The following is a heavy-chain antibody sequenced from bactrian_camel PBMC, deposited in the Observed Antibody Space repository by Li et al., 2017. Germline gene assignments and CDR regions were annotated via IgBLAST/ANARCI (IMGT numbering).Heavy chain of an antibody. V-gene: IGHV3S32*01. CDR1: NLDFGHHC. CDR3: ATVGAGGGGSWYLAY. J-gene: IGHJ4*01. CDR2: VFGAGGTP. D-gene: IGHD6*01. Sequence: VQLVESGGGLVQPGGSLRLSCVADNLDFGHHCVAWFRHVPGKAREGVAQVFGAGGTPNYADSVKGRFAISRDNAKNTVYLQMNSLKSEDTALYYCATVGAGGGGSWYLAYWGQGTQVTVS.